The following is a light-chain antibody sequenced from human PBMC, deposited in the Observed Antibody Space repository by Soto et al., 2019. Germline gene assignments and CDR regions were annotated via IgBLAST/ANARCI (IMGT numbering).Light chain of an antibody. CDR3: QQYGSSPRT. CDR2: GAS. J-gene: IGKJ1*01. CDR1: QAISSN. Sequence: EIVMTQSPATLSVSRGERATLSCRANQAISSNVAWYQQKPGQAPRLLIYGASTRATGIPARFSGSGSGTEFTLTVGRLEPEDFALYYCQQYGSSPRTFGQGTKVDIK. V-gene: IGKV3-15*01.